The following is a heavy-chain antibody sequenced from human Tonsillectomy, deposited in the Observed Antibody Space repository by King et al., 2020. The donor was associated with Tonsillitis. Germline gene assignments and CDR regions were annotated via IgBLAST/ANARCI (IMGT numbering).Heavy chain of an antibody. CDR2: INPNSGGT. V-gene: IGHV1-2*02. Sequence: VQLVESGAEVKKPGASVKVSCKASGYTFTGYYMHWVRQAPGQGLEWMGWINPNSGGTNYAQKFQGRVTMTRDTSISTAYMELSRLRSDDTAVYYCARDREGPGAVGGSFDFGGRGTRVTVPS. D-gene: IGHD3-16*01. CDR1: GYTFTGYY. J-gene: IGHJ4*02. CDR3: ARDREGPGAVGGSFDF.